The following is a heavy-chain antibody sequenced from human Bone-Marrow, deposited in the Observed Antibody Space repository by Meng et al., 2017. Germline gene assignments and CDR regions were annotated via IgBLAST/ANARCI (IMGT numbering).Heavy chain of an antibody. D-gene: IGHD6-13*01. J-gene: IGHJ4*02. CDR3: ARDEDISAAGKLFGDY. Sequence: QVERVQSGAEVKKPGASVQVSCKPSGYNFPDYWLHWVRRAPGQGLEWMGRIDPKSGDTHYAQRFQGRVTMTGDTSISTAYMELSGLRSDDTAMYYCARDEDISAAGKLFGDYWGQGTLVTVSS. CDR1: GYNFPDYW. V-gene: IGHV1-2*06. CDR2: IDPKSGDT.